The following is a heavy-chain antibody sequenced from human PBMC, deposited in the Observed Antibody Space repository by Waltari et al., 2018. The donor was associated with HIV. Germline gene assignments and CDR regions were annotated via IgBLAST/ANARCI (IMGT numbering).Heavy chain of an antibody. D-gene: IGHD3-3*01. CDR2: ISVYNRNT. Sequence: QVQLVQSGAEVKKPGASVKVSCRASGFTFISFGINWVRQAPGQGLEWMGWISVYNRNTNSAQKFQGIVTLTTDTSTTTAYMELRNLRSDDTAVYYCASGSALLRGVPDYYFEYWGQGTLVTVSS. V-gene: IGHV1-18*01. CDR1: GFTFISFG. J-gene: IGHJ4*02. CDR3: ASGSALLRGVPDYYFEY.